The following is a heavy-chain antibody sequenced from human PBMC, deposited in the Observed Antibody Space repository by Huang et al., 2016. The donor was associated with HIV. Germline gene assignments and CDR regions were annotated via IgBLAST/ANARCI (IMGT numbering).Heavy chain of an antibody. V-gene: IGHV3-23*01. CDR2: LSGGGGST. CDR1: GFTFSSYA. Sequence: EVQLLASGGGLVQTGGSLRLSCAASGFTFSSYAMSWVRQGPGKGREWVSGLSGGGGSTYTADSVKGRFTISRDNSKNTLYLQMNSLRAEDTAVYFCAKSSAWYPPYYFDYWGQGTLVTVSS. D-gene: IGHD6-19*01. CDR3: AKSSAWYPPYYFDY. J-gene: IGHJ4*02.